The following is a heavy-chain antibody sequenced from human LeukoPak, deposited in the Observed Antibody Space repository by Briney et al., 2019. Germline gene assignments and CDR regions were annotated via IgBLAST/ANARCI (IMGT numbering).Heavy chain of an antibody. Sequence: PGGSLRLSCSASGFTFSSYALHWVRQAPGKGLEYVSAISRNGDSTYYADSVKGRFTISRDNSKNTLYLQMSSLRAEDTAAYYCVKDTSNSDYDGNAPFDYWGQGTLVTVSS. CDR1: GFTFSSYA. D-gene: IGHD4-23*01. CDR3: VKDTSNSDYDGNAPFDY. J-gene: IGHJ4*02. CDR2: ISRNGDST. V-gene: IGHV3-64D*09.